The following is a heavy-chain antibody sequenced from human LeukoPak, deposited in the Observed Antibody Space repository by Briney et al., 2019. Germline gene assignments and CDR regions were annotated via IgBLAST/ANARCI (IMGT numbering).Heavy chain of an antibody. J-gene: IGHJ4*02. CDR3: AKLSGGSCYSPAGY. CDR1: GFTFTTYG. Sequence: GGSLRLSCAASGFTFTTYGMSWVRQAPGKGLEWVSVISDSGGSTYYADSVKGRFTISRDSSKNTLYLQMNSLRAEDTAVYYCAKLSGGSCYSPAGYWGQGTLVTVS. V-gene: IGHV3-23*01. D-gene: IGHD2-15*01. CDR2: ISDSGGST.